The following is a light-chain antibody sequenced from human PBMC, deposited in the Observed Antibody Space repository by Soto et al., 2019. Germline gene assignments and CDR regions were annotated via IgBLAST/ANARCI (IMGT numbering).Light chain of an antibody. Sequence: QSGLTQPLSVSGSPGQSITVSCIGTSSDVGGYKSVSWYQQYPGKAPKLMIYDVSERPSGVPNRFSGSKSGNTASLTISGLQAEDEADYYCCSYVGSYSYVFGTGTKVTVL. CDR2: DVS. V-gene: IGLV2-11*01. J-gene: IGLJ1*01. CDR3: CSYVGSYSYV. CDR1: SSDVGGYKS.